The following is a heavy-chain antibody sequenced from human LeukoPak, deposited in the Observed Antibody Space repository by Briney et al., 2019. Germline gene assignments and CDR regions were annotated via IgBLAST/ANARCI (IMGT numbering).Heavy chain of an antibody. J-gene: IGHJ4*02. V-gene: IGHV5-51*01. D-gene: IGHD3-22*01. CDR3: ASADYYDSSGHYFDS. CDR2: IYPGDSDT. Sequence: GESLKISWKGSEFSFTSNWIAWVRQMPGKGLEWMGIIYPGDSDTRYGPSFQGQVTISADKSISTAYLQWSSLQASDTAIYYCASADYYDSSGHYFDSWGQGTLVTVSS. CDR1: EFSFTSNW.